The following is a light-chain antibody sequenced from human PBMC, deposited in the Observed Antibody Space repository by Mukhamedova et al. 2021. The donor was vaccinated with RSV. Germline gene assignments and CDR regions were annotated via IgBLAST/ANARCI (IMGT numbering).Light chain of an antibody. J-gene: IGLJ2*01. CDR3: SPYTISSSRV. Sequence: PKLIVYDVGNRPSGVSNRFSGSKSGNTASLTISGLQAEDEADYYCSPYTISSSRVFGGGTKLTVL. V-gene: IGLV2-14*03. CDR2: DVG.